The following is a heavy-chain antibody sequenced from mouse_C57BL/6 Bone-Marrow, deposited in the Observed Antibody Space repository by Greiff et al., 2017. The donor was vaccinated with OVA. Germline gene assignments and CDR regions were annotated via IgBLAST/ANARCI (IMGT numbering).Heavy chain of an antibody. J-gene: IGHJ1*03. CDR2: IWSDGST. CDR3: ARHGGGNSYWYFDV. CDR1: GFSLTSYG. Sequence: VQLQQSGPGLVAPSQSLSITCTVSGFSLTSYGVHWVRQPPGKGLEWLVVIWSDGSTTYNSALKSRLSISKDNSKSQVFLKMNSLQTDDTAMYYCARHGGGNSYWYFDVWGTGTTVTVSS. V-gene: IGHV2-6-1*01. D-gene: IGHD2-1*01.